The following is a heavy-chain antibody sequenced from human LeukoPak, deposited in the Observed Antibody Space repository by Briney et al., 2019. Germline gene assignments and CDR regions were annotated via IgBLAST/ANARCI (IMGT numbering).Heavy chain of an antibody. D-gene: IGHD6-13*01. CDR1: GYTFTSYY. J-gene: IGHJ4*02. V-gene: IGHV1-46*01. Sequence: GASVKVSCKASGYTFTSYYMHWVRQAPGQGLEWMGIINPSGGSTSYAQKFQGRVTMTRDTSTSTVYMELSSLRSEDTAVYYCARERSSWYWSISFYRLYGFDYWGQGTLVTVSS. CDR3: ARERSSWYWSISFYRLYGFDY. CDR2: INPSGGST.